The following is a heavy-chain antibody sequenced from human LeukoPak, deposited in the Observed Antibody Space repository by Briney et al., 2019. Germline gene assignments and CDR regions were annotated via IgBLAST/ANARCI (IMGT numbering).Heavy chain of an antibody. V-gene: IGHV3-33*08. CDR2: IWYDGSNK. Sequence: GGSLRLSCAASGFTFSSYGMHWVRQAPGKGLEWVAVIWYDGSNKYYADSVKGRFTISRDNPKNTLYLQMNSLRAEDTAVYYCARDLYSYGLYYFDYWGQGTLVTVSS. D-gene: IGHD5-18*01. CDR1: GFTFSSYG. J-gene: IGHJ4*02. CDR3: ARDLYSYGLYYFDY.